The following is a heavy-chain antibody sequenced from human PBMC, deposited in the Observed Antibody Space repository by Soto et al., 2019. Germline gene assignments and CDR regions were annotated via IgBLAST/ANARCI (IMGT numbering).Heavy chain of an antibody. CDR2: IYYSGST. J-gene: IGHJ4*02. CDR1: GGSISSGGYY. D-gene: IGHD2-2*02. CDR3: AGYCSSTSCYTGTDY. Sequence: SETLSLTCTVSGGSISSGGYYWSWIRQHPGKGMEWIGYIYYSGSTYYNTSLKSRVTISVDTSKNKISLKLSYVTAVDTAVYYCAGYCSSTSCYTGTDYWGQGTLVTVS. V-gene: IGHV4-31*03.